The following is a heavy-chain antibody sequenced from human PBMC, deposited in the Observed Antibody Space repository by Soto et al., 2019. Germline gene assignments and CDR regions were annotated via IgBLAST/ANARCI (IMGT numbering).Heavy chain of an antibody. CDR2: IKSKTDGGTT. Sequence: LRLSCAASGFTFSNAWMSWVRQAPGKGLGWVGRIKSKTDGGTTDYAAPVKGRFTISRDDSKNTLYLQMNSLKTEDTAVYYCTTDQTGYSSSWFYYYYYGMDVWGQGTTVTVSS. J-gene: IGHJ6*02. CDR1: GFTFSNAW. CDR3: TTDQTGYSSSWFYYYYYGMDV. D-gene: IGHD6-13*01. V-gene: IGHV3-15*01.